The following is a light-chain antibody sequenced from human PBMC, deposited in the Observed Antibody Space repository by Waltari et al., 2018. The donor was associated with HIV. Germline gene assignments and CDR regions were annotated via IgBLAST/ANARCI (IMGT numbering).Light chain of an antibody. V-gene: IGKV3-20*01. J-gene: IGKJ3*01. Sequence: EIVLTQSPDTLSLSPGETTTLSCRASRSVSSSYLAWYQQKPGQAPRLFIYGTSSRATGIPDRFSGSGSGTDFSLTISRLEPEDFAVYYCQQYGDSLTFGPGTKVDIK. CDR1: RSVSSSY. CDR3: QQYGDSLT. CDR2: GTS.